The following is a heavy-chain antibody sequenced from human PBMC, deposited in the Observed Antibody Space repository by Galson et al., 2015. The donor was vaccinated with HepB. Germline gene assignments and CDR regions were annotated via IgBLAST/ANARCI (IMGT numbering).Heavy chain of an antibody. Sequence: SVKVSCKASGYTFTSYGISWVRQAPGQGLEWMGWISAYNGNTNYAQKLQGRVTMTTDTSTSTAYMELRSLRSDDTAVYYCARKYSNYGYYYYYMDVWGKGTTVTVSS. J-gene: IGHJ6*03. CDR3: ARKYSNYGYYYYYMDV. D-gene: IGHD4-11*01. CDR1: GYTFTSYG. V-gene: IGHV1-18*01. CDR2: ISAYNGNT.